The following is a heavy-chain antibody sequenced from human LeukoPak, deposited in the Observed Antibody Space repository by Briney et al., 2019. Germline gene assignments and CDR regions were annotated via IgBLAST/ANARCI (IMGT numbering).Heavy chain of an antibody. Sequence: PGGSLRLSCAASGFTFSSYSMNWVRQAPGKGLEWVSSISSSSSYIYYADSVKGRFTISRDNAKNSLYLQMNSLRAEDTAVYYCAGDTYSSSLLGRNSIRFWGQGTLVTVSS. V-gene: IGHV3-21*01. CDR2: ISSSSSYI. D-gene: IGHD6-6*01. CDR3: AGDTYSSSLLGRNSIRF. CDR1: GFTFSSYS. J-gene: IGHJ4*02.